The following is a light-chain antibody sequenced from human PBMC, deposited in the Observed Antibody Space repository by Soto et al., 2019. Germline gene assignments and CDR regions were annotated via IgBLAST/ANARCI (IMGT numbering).Light chain of an antibody. CDR3: SSYTSSSTVV. CDR2: DGS. V-gene: IGLV2-14*01. J-gene: IGLJ2*01. Sequence: QSALTQPASVSGSPGQSITISCTGTSIDVGGYNYVSWYQQPPGKAPKLMIYDGSNRPSGVSSCFSGSKSGNTASLTISGLQAEDEADYYCSSYTSSSTVVFGGGTKLTVL. CDR1: SIDVGGYNY.